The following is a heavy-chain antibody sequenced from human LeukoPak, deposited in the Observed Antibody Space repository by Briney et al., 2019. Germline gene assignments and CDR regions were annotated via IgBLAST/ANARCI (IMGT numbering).Heavy chain of an antibody. V-gene: IGHV3-23*01. Sequence: GGSLRLSCAASGFTFSSYAMSWVRQAPGKGLEWVSSISGSGGRTHYPDSVRGRFTISRDNSKNTLYLQMDSLRAEDTAVYYCATPPTVTRNYWGQGTLVTVSS. J-gene: IGHJ4*02. CDR3: ATPPTVTRNY. CDR1: GFTFSSYA. D-gene: IGHD4-17*01. CDR2: ISGSGGRT.